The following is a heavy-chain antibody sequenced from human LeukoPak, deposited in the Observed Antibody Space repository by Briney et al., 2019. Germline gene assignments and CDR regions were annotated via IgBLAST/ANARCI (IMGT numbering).Heavy chain of an antibody. V-gene: IGHV1-2*02. J-gene: IGHJ4*02. D-gene: IGHD3-22*01. Sequence: ASVKVSCKASGYTFSDHYIQWVRQAPGQGLEWIGWISPNSGGTNSAQKFQGRVTMTRDTSTSTVYMELSSLRSEDTAVYYCARVYYHDSSDYYFPPDYWGQGTLVTVSS. CDR2: ISPNSGGT. CDR1: GYTFSDHY. CDR3: ARVYYHDSSDYYFPPDY.